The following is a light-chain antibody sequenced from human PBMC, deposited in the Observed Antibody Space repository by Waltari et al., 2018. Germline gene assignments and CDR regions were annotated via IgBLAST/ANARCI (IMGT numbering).Light chain of an antibody. CDR2: RNN. V-gene: IGLV1-47*01. CDR3: AVWDDSLSGRV. Sequence: QSVLTQPPSASGTPGQRVTISCSGRSSNIGSNYVYWYQQFPRTAPKLLIYRNNERPAGVSYRFSGSKSGTSASLAISGLRSDDEADYYCAVWDDSLSGRVFGGGTKLTVL. CDR1: SSNIGSNY. J-gene: IGLJ3*02.